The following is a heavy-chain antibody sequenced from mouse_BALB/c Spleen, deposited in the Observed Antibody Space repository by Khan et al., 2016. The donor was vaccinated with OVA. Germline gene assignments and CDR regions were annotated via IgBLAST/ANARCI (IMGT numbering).Heavy chain of an antibody. CDR1: GFTFSSYG. Sequence: VHLVESGGGLVQPGGSMKLSCAASGFTFSSYGMSWVRQTPDKRLELVATINSNGGSTYYPDSVKGRFTISRDNAKNTLYLQMSSLKSEDTAMYYCARMARTKDWRQGTTLTISS. J-gene: IGHJ2*01. CDR3: ARMARTKD. CDR2: INSNGGST. V-gene: IGHV5-6-3*01. D-gene: IGHD1-2*01.